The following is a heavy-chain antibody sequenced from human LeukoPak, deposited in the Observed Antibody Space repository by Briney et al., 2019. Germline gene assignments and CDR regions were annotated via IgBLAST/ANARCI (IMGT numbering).Heavy chain of an antibody. CDR2: INWNGGST. V-gene: IGHV3-20*04. CDR1: GFTFDDYG. J-gene: IGHJ6*03. Sequence: GGSLRLSCAASGFTFDDYGMSWVRQAPGKGLEWVSGINWNGGSTGYADSVKGRFTISRDNAKNSLYLQMNSLRAEDTALYYCARKKGPSPPTPYYYYMDVWGKGTTVTVSS. CDR3: ARKKGPSPPTPYYYYMDV.